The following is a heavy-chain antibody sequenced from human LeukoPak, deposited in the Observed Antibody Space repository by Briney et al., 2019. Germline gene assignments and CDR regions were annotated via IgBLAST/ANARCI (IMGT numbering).Heavy chain of an antibody. Sequence: SETRSLTCTVSGGSISSYDWSWIRQPPGKGLEWVGYVYYGGSTNYNPSLKSRVTISVDTSKNQFSVRLTSVAAADTAVYYCARAAYCSGASCYFDYWGQGTLVTVSS. CDR2: VYYGGST. CDR3: ARAAYCSGASCYFDY. D-gene: IGHD2-15*01. CDR1: GGSISSYD. J-gene: IGHJ4*02. V-gene: IGHV4-59*12.